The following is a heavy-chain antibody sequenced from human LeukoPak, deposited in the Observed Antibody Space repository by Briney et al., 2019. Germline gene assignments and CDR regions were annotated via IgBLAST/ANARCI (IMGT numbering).Heavy chain of an antibody. CDR3: ARDQGLVN. V-gene: IGHV3-21*01. CDR1: GFTFSSYS. J-gene: IGHJ4*02. Sequence: PGGSLRLSCADSGFTFSSYSMNRVIHAPAKELEWGSSISSTSSYIYYADSVKGRFTISRDNAKNSLYLQLNSPRAEDTAVYYCARDQGLVNWGQGTLVTVSS. CDR2: ISSTSSYI. D-gene: IGHD6-19*01.